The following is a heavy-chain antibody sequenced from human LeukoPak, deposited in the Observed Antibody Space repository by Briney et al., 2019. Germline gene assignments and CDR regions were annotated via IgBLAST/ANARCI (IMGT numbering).Heavy chain of an antibody. D-gene: IGHD3-10*01. Sequence: PGGSLRLSCAASGFTFSSYGMHWVRQAPGKGLEWVAVISYDGSNKYYADSVKGRFTISRDNSKNTLYLQMNSLRADDTALYYCARVLTLWFGALDYWGQGRMVSV. V-gene: IGHV3-30*03. CDR2: ISYDGSNK. CDR3: ARVLTLWFGALDY. J-gene: IGHJ4*02. CDR1: GFTFSSYG.